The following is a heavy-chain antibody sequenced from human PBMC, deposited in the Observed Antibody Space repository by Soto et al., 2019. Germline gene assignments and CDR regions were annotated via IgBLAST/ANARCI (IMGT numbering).Heavy chain of an antibody. CDR1: GGSISSYY. D-gene: IGHD2-21*02. V-gene: IGHV4-59*01. J-gene: IGHJ4*02. CDR2: IYYSGST. Sequence: QVQLQESGPGLVKPSETLSLTCTVSGGSISSYYWSWTRQPPGKGLEWIGYIYYSGSTNYNPSLKSRVTISVDTSKNQFSLKLSSVTAADTAVYYCARGRKTPGGNSRNYFDYWGQGTLVTVSS. CDR3: ARGRKTPGGNSRNYFDY.